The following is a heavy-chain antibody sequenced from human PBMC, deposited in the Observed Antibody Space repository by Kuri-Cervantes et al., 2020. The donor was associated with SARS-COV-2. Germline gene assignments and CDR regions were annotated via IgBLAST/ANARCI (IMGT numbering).Heavy chain of an antibody. V-gene: IGHV3-30-3*01. Sequence: GGSLRLSCAASGFTFSSYAMHWVRQAPGKGLEWVAVISYDGSNKYYADSVKGRFTISRDNSKNTLYLQMNSLRAEDTAVYYCAREATIFGVVNNDYWGQGTLVTVSS. CDR1: GFTFSSYA. J-gene: IGHJ4*02. D-gene: IGHD3-3*01. CDR2: ISYDGSNK. CDR3: AREATIFGVVNNDY.